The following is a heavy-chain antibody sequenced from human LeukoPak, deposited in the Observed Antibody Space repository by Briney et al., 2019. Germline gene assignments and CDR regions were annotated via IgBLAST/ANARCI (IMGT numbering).Heavy chain of an antibody. D-gene: IGHD3-3*02. V-gene: IGHV3-23*01. CDR1: GFTLSNYP. CDR3: AKAGVISGWDY. Sequence: GGSLRLSCAASGFTLSNYPMGWIRQAPVKGLEWLSAIGEEKSGSWTKSADSVKGRFTISRDNSENTLYLQMDSLTVEDTAVYYCAKAGVISGWDYWGQGVLVTVSS. CDR2: IGEEKSGSWT. J-gene: IGHJ4*02.